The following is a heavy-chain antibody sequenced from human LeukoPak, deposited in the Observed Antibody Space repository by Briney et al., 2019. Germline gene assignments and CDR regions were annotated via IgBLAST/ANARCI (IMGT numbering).Heavy chain of an antibody. V-gene: IGHV3-7*03. CDR2: IKQDGSEK. J-gene: IGHJ4*02. Sequence: GGSLRLSCAASGFTFSSYWMRWVRQAPGKGLEGVANIKQDGSEKYYVDSVKGRFTISRDNAKDSLYLQMNSLRAEDTAVYYCARDGACSGGSCYSPYFDYWGQGTLVTVSS. CDR3: ARDGACSGGSCYSPYFDY. D-gene: IGHD2-15*01. CDR1: GFTFSSYW.